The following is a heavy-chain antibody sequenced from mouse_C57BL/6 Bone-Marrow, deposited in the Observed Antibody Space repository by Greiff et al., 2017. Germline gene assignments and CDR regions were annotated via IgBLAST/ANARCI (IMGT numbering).Heavy chain of an antibody. D-gene: IGHD2-1*01. Sequence: EVKLVESGGGLVKPGGSLNLSCAASGFTFSSYAMPWVRQTPEKRLEWVATIRDGGSSTYYPANVTGRFTISRENAKNNLYLQMSHLKSEETAMYYCARDVYDYWGQGTTLTVSS. V-gene: IGHV5-4*01. CDR3: ARDVYDY. CDR1: GFTFSSYA. J-gene: IGHJ2*01. CDR2: IRDGGSST.